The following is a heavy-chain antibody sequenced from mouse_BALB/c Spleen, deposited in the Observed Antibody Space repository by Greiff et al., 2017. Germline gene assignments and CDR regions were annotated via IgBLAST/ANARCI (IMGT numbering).Heavy chain of an antibody. CDR3: ARGDGYY. D-gene: IGHD2-3*01. CDR1: GYTFTSYW. CDR2: IYPGDGDT. J-gene: IGHJ4*01. V-gene: IGHV1-87*01. Sequence: VQLQQSGAELARPGASVKLSCKASGYTFTSYWMQWVKQRPGQGLEWIGAIYPGDGDTRYTQKFKGKATLTADKSSSTAYMQLSSLASEDSAVYYCARGDGYYWGQGTSVTVSS.